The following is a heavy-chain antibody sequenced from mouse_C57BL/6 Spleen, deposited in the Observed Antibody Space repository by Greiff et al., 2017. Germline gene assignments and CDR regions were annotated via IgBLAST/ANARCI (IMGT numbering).Heavy chain of an antibody. D-gene: IGHD3-3*01. J-gene: IGHJ4*01. CDR1: GYAFSSSW. V-gene: IGHV1-82*01. Sequence: QVQLQQSGPELVKPGASVKISCKASGYAFSSSWMNWVKQRPGKGLEWIGRIYPGDGDTNYNGKFKGKATLTADKSSSTAYMQLSSLTSEDSAVYFCARGRGWTGSNYYAMDYWGQGTSVTVSS. CDR2: IYPGDGDT. CDR3: ARGRGWTGSNYYAMDY.